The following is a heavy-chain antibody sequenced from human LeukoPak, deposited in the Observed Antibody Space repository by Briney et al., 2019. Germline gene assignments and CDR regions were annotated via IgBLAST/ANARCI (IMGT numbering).Heavy chain of an antibody. CDR3: AGGRDLTGTHGRFDY. CDR1: GGSFIGYY. CDR2: INHSGST. D-gene: IGHD1-20*01. Sequence: SSETLSLTCAVYGGSFIGYYWSWIRQPPGKGLEWIGEINHSGSTNYNPSLKSRVTISVDTSKNQFSLKLSSVTAADTAVYYCAGGRDLTGTHGRFDYWGQGTLGTVSS. J-gene: IGHJ4*02. V-gene: IGHV4-34*01.